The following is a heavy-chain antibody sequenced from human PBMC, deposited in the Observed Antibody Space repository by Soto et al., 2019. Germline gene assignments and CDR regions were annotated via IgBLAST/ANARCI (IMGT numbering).Heavy chain of an antibody. D-gene: IGHD3-16*01. J-gene: IGHJ5*02. CDR2: ISWDSDFI. CDR1: GFSFDNYA. Sequence: GGSLRLSCAASGFSFDNYAMHWVRQAPGRGLEWVSGISWDSDFIDYADSVQGRFTISRDNAKNSLYLQMNSLRAEDTALYYCVKGGWGQLSLPRFDLWGQGTLVTVSS. CDR3: VKGGWGQLSLPRFDL. V-gene: IGHV3-9*01.